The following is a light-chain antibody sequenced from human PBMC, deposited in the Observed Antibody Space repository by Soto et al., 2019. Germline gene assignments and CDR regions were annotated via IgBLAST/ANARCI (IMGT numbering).Light chain of an antibody. J-gene: IGKJ1*01. CDR2: SAS. CDR1: QDISKD. V-gene: IGKV1-17*01. CDR3: RQHYSDPLT. Sequence: DIQMTQSPSSLSASLGDRVTITCRASQDISKDVGWYQQKPGTDPKRLIYSASSFQSGGPARFSRSGSGTEFTLTISGRQHEDFATYYCRQHYSDPLTFGQGTTVEIK.